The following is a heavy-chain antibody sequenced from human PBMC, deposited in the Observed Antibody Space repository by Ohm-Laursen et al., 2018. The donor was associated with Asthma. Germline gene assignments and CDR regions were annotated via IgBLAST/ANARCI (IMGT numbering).Heavy chain of an antibody. D-gene: IGHD3-9*01. CDR3: ARLDWVQSMFDT. Sequence: SETLSLTWAVSGASVGDSTWSWSWIRQPPGSELEFIAYMSYRGGINYNPSLQSRVTLSIDTSKNEVSLRLISVTAADTALYFCARLDWVQSMFDTWGQGNLVTVSS. CDR1: GASVGDSTWS. CDR2: MSYRGGI. V-gene: IGHV4-61*01. J-gene: IGHJ5*02.